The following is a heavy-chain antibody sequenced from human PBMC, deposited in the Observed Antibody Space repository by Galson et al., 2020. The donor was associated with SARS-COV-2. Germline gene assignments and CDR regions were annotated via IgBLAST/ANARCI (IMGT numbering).Heavy chain of an antibody. D-gene: IGHD2-21*01. V-gene: IGHV4-30-4*08. CDR2: IFSGGSA. CDR3: ARGGWGGDFIDY. J-gene: IGHJ4*02. Sequence: SQTLSLTCSVSGGSISSGGYQWCWIRQPPGKGLEWIGYIFSGGSAYYNPSLKSRITISGDTSKNRFSLNLNSVTAADTAVYFWARGGWGGDFIDYWGQGALVTVFS. CDR1: GGSISSGGYQ.